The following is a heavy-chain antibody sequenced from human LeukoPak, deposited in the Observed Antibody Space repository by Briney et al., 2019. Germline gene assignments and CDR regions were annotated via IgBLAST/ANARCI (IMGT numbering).Heavy chain of an antibody. V-gene: IGHV3-48*01. D-gene: IGHD3-10*01. CDR1: GFTFSSYE. CDR2: ISSSSSTI. CDR3: ARASRGSGSYPVFDY. Sequence: GGSLRLSCAASGFTFSSYEMNWVRQAPGKGLEWVSYISSSSSTIYYADSVKGRLTISRDNAKNSLYLQMNSLRAEDTAVYYCARASRGSGSYPVFDYWGQGTLVTVSS. J-gene: IGHJ4*02.